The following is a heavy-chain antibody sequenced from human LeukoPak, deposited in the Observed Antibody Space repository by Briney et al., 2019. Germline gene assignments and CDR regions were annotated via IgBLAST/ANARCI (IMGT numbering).Heavy chain of an antibody. J-gene: IGHJ6*02. CDR1: GGSISSYY. V-gene: IGHV4-59*13. CDR2: IYYSGST. Sequence: SETLSLTYTVSGGSISSYYWSWIRQPPGKGLEWIGYIYYSGSTNYNPSLKSRVTISVDTSKNQFSLKLSSVTAADTAVYYCARGQTAGDYYYGMDVWGQGTTVTVSS. CDR3: ARGQTAGDYYYGMDV. D-gene: IGHD6-13*01.